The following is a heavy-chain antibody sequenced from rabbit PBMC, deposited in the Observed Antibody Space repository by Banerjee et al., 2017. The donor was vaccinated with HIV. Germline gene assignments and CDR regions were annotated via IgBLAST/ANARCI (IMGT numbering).Heavy chain of an antibody. Sequence: QEQLEESGGDLVKPEGSLTLTCTASGFSFSSSYWMTWVRQAPGKGLEWIACIDGGSSGSTYYASWVNGRFTISKTSSTTVTLQMTSLTAADTATYFCGRERNSGWGGFDLWGQGTLVTVS. CDR2: IDGGSSGST. D-gene: IGHD4-1*01. J-gene: IGHJ4*01. CDR1: GFSFSSSYW. V-gene: IGHV1S45*01. CDR3: GRERNSGWGGFDL.